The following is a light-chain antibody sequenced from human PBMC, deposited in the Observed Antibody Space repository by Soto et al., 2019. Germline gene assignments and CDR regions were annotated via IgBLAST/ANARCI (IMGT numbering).Light chain of an antibody. J-gene: IGLJ1*01. V-gene: IGLV2-14*01. CDR1: SSDVGGYNY. CDR3: SSYTSSITYV. CDR2: DVN. Sequence: QCALTQPASGSGSPGQSITISCPGASSDVGGYNYVSWYQQRPDEAPKLMIYDVNNRPSGVSNRFSGSKSGNTASLTISGLQAEDEADYYCSSYTSSITYVFGTGTKVTVL.